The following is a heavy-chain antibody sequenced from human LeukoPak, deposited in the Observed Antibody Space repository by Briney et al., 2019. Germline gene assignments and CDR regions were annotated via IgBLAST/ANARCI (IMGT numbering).Heavy chain of an antibody. V-gene: IGHV4-30-2*01. CDR1: NGSITSGGYS. D-gene: IGHD6-19*01. CDR3: ARDGQCLDH. Sequence: SETLSLTCTVSNGSITSGGYSWSRIRQPPGKGLEWIGYIYQSGSAYYNPSLKSRVTMSVDMSKNQFSLKLTSVTAADTAVYFCARDGQCLDHWGQGTLVTVSS. J-gene: IGHJ4*02. CDR2: IYQSGSA.